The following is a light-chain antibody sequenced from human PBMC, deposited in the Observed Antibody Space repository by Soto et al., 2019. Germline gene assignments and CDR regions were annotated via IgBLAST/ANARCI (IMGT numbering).Light chain of an antibody. CDR1: RSNIGAGYD. Sequence: QSVLTQPPSVSGAPGQRVTISCTGSRSNIGAGYDVHWYKQLPGTAPKLLIYGNSNRPSGVPDRFSGSKSGTSASLAITGLQAEDEADYYCHSYDSSLSGVVFGGGTKLTVL. CDR3: HSYDSSLSGVV. V-gene: IGLV1-40*01. J-gene: IGLJ2*01. CDR2: GNS.